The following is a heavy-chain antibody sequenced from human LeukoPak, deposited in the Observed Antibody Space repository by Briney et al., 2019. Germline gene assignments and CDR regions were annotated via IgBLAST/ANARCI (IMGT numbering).Heavy chain of an antibody. CDR3: ASTPHYSNYGESHNWFDP. D-gene: IGHD4-11*01. Sequence: SETLSLTCTVSGGSISSYYWSWIRQPPGKGLEWIGYIYYSGSTNYNPSLKSRVTISVDTSKNQFSLKLSSVTAADTAVYYCASTPHYSNYGESHNWFDPWGQGTLVTVSS. J-gene: IGHJ5*02. V-gene: IGHV4-59*01. CDR1: GGSISSYY. CDR2: IYYSGST.